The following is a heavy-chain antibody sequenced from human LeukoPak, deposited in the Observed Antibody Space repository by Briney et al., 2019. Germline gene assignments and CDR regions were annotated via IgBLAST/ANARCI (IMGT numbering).Heavy chain of an antibody. J-gene: IGHJ4*02. D-gene: IGHD5-18*01. Sequence: GESLKISCKASGYSFTSYWIGWVRQMPGKGLEWMGIIDPSDSETRYTPSFQGQVTISVDKSLTTAYLQWNSLKASDTAMYYCARETAMGRSGDYWGQGTLVTVSS. V-gene: IGHV5-51*01. CDR1: GYSFTSYW. CDR2: IDPSDSET. CDR3: ARETAMGRSGDY.